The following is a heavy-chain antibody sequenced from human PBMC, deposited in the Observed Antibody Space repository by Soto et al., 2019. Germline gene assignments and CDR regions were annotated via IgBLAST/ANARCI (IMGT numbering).Heavy chain of an antibody. CDR1: GFTFNSSA. CDR2: IVVGSGNT. J-gene: IGHJ6*02. Sequence: SVKVSCKASGFTFNSSAMQWARQARGQRLEWIGWIVVGSGNTNYAQKFQGRVTITADASTGTVYMELSSLRSDDTATYFCARYRHCSGDSCNYYYIMDLWGQGTTVTVSS. D-gene: IGHD2-15*01. V-gene: IGHV1-58*02. CDR3: ARYRHCSGDSCNYYYIMDL.